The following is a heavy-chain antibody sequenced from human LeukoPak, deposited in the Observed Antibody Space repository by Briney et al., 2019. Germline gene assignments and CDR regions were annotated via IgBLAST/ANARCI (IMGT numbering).Heavy chain of an antibody. CDR3: ARALRYCSGGSCYGYFQH. Sequence: ASVKVSCKASGYTFTNYYIHWVRQAPGQGLEWMGWISAYNGNTNYAQKLQGRVTMTTDTSTSTAYMELRSLRSDDTAVYYCARALRYCSGGSCYGYFQHWGQGTLVTVSS. D-gene: IGHD2-15*01. CDR1: GYTFTNYY. V-gene: IGHV1-18*04. J-gene: IGHJ1*01. CDR2: ISAYNGNT.